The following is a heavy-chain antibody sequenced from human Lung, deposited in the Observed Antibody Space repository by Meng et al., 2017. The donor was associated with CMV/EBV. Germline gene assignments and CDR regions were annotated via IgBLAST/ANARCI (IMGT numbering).Heavy chain of an antibody. CDR2: IREDGSEQ. J-gene: IGHJ4*02. V-gene: IGHV3-7*01. CDR1: EFTFSNYW. CDR3: ARVKKAVHFDN. D-gene: IGHD6-6*01. Sequence: GGSLRLSCAASEFTFSNYWMSWVRQAPGKGLEWVANIREDGSEQHYADSVKGRFSISRDNAKNSLYLQMNSLRGEDTAVYYCARVKKAVHFDNWGQGTLVXVSS.